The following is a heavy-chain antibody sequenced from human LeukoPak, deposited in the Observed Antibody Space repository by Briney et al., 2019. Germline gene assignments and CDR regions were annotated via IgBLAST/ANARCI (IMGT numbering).Heavy chain of an antibody. D-gene: IGHD6-13*01. CDR2: IVPVFGTP. CDR3: ARGSASNWPVDY. CDR1: GGSFSSYA. J-gene: IGHJ4*02. V-gene: IGHV1-69*13. Sequence: ASVKVSCKASGGSFSSYAISWVRQAPGLGLEWMGGIVPVFGTPNYAQKFQGRLTIIADDSSSTAYMELRSLTSDDTAVYYCARGSASNWPVDYWGQGTLVTVS.